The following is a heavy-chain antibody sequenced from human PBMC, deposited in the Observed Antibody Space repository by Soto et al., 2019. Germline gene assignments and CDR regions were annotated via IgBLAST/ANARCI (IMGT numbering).Heavy chain of an antibody. J-gene: IGHJ6*02. CDR2: IKSKTDGGTT. Sequence: GESLKISCAASGFTFSNAWMNWVRQAPGKGLEWVGRIKSKTDGGTTDYAAPVKGRFTISRDDSKNTLYLQMNSLKTEDTAVYYCTTDLGVATYYYYYGMDVWGQGTTVTVSS. D-gene: IGHD5-12*01. V-gene: IGHV3-15*07. CDR1: GFTFSNAW. CDR3: TTDLGVATYYYYYGMDV.